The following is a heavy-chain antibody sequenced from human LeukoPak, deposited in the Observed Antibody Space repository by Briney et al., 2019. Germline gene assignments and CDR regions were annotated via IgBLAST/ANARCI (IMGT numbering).Heavy chain of an antibody. J-gene: IGHJ4*02. CDR1: GFTFSSYG. CDR3: GNHFPHFDY. Sequence: GRSLRLSCAASGFTFSSYGMHWVRQAPGKGLEWVAVISYDGSDKYYADSVKGRFTISRDNSKNTLYLQMKSLRAEDTAVYYCGNHFPHFDYWGQGTLVTVSS. V-gene: IGHV3-30*18. CDR2: ISYDGSDK. D-gene: IGHD3-3*02.